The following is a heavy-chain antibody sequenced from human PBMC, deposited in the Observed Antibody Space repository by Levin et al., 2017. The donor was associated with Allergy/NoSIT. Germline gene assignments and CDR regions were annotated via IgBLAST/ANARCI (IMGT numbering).Heavy chain of an antibody. Sequence: PSQTLSLTCTVSGGSISSSSYYWGWIRQPPGKGLEWIGSIYYSGSTYYNPSLKSRVTISVDTSKNQFSLRLSSVTAADTAVYYCARRYYGSGRKYNWFDPWGQGTLVTVSS. CDR1: GGSISSSSYY. J-gene: IGHJ5*02. D-gene: IGHD3-10*01. V-gene: IGHV4-39*01. CDR3: ARRYYGSGRKYNWFDP. CDR2: IYYSGST.